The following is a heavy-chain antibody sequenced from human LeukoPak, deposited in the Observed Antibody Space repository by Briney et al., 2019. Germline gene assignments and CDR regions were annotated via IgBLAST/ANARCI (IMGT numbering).Heavy chain of an antibody. CDR3: AKEVGRPGLDI. Sequence: GGSLRLSCAASGFTFSSYAMSWVRQAPGKGLEWVSGISWNSGSIGYADSVKGRFTISRDNAKNSLYLQMNSLRAEDTALYYCAKEVGRPGLDIWGQGTMVTVSS. CDR1: GFTFSSYA. V-gene: IGHV3-9*01. D-gene: IGHD3/OR15-3a*01. CDR2: ISWNSGSI. J-gene: IGHJ3*02.